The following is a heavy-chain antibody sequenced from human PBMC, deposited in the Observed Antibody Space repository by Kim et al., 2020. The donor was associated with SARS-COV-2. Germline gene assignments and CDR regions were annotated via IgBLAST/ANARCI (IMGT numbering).Heavy chain of an antibody. CDR3: ARVRVLDVDIVATISPNDY. CDR2: ISAYNGNT. D-gene: IGHD5-12*01. V-gene: IGHV1-18*01. CDR1: GYTFTSYG. J-gene: IGHJ4*02. Sequence: ASVKVSCKASGYTFTSYGISWVRQAPGQGLEWMGWISAYNGNTNYAQKLQGRVTMTTDTSTSTAYMELRSLRSDDTAVYYCARVRVLDVDIVATISPNDYWGQGTLVTVSS.